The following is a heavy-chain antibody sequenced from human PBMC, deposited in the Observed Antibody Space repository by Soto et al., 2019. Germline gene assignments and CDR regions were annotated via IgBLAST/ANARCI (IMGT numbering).Heavy chain of an antibody. CDR3: ARGDSQR. J-gene: IGHJ1*01. CDR2: IRDRAVGYTT. V-gene: IGHV3-72*01. D-gene: IGHD3-16*01. Sequence: EVQLVESGGGLVQPGGSLRLSCEASGFTFSNHYMDWVRQAPGKGLEWVARIRDRAVGYTTAYAASVTGRFTISRDDSRNSLFLEMNSLKTEDTAVYYCARGDSQRSGQGTLVTVS. CDR1: GFTFSNHY.